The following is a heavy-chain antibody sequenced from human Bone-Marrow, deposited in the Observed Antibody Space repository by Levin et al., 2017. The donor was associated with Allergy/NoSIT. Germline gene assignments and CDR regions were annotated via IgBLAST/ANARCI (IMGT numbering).Heavy chain of an antibody. V-gene: IGHV4-38-2*01. D-gene: IGHD7-27*01. CDR3: ARAELGDFDS. J-gene: IGHJ5*01. Sequence: SETLSLTCAVSGSSISRGYYWGWIRQPPGKGLEWIGSIHHSGDTNYNPSLKSRVTISVDTSKNHFSLRLNSVTAADTAVYYCARAELGDFDSWGQGALVTVSS. CDR2: IHHSGDT. CDR1: GSSISRGYY.